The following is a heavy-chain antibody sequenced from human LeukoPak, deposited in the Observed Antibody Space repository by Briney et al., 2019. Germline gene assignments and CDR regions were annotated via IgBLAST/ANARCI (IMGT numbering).Heavy chain of an antibody. CDR3: ANSYSSSWYSY. Sequence: PGGSLRLSCAASGFTFSIYAMSWVRQAPGKGLEWVSAISGSGDSIYYADSVKGRFTTSRDNSKNTLYLQMNSLRAEDTAVYYCANSYSSSWYSYWGQGTLVTVSS. D-gene: IGHD6-13*01. V-gene: IGHV3-23*01. J-gene: IGHJ4*02. CDR2: ISGSGDSI. CDR1: GFTFSIYA.